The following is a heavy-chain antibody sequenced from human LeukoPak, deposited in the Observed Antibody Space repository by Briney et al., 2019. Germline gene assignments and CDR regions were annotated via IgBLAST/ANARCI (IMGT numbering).Heavy chain of an antibody. CDR1: GFTITSGY. Sequence: GGSLRLSCTASGFTITSGYMSWVRQAPGKGLEWLSYISSGTISYADSVKGRFTISRDNAKNSLYLQMNSLRAEDTAVYFCARDYKYAFDYWGQGALVTVSS. D-gene: IGHD5-24*01. CDR3: ARDYKYAFDY. CDR2: ISSGTI. V-gene: IGHV3-48*01. J-gene: IGHJ4*02.